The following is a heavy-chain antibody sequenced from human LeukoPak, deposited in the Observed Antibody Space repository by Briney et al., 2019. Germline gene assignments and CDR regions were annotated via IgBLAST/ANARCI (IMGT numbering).Heavy chain of an antibody. V-gene: IGHV4-61*02. CDR3: ARSWSGYYTRGYSYFDY. CDR1: GGSISSGSYY. Sequence: PSQTLSLTCSVSGGSISSGSYYWSWIRQPAGKGLEWIGRIYTSGSTNYHPSLKSRVTISVDTSKNQFSLKLSSVTAADTAVYYCARSWSGYYTRGYSYFDYWGQGTLVTVSS. D-gene: IGHD3-3*01. J-gene: IGHJ4*02. CDR2: IYTSGST.